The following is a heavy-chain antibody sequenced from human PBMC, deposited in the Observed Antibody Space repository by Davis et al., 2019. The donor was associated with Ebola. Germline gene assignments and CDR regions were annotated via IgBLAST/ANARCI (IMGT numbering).Heavy chain of an antibody. D-gene: IGHD6-13*01. CDR1: GFTFSHYY. J-gene: IGHJ4*02. Sequence: GGSLRLSCAASGFTFSHYYMTWIRQAPGKGLEWVAVISYDGSNKYYADSVKGRFTISRDNAKNSLYLQMNSLRAEDTAVYYCARNAYSSSWFFDYWGQGTLVTVSS. CDR3: ARNAYSSSWFFDY. V-gene: IGHV3-30-3*01. CDR2: ISYDGSNK.